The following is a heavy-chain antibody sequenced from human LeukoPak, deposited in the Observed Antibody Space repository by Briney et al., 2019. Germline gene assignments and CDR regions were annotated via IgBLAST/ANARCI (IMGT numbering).Heavy chain of an antibody. CDR2: IYTSGST. J-gene: IGHJ4*02. D-gene: IGHD3-22*01. CDR1: GGSISSGSYY. V-gene: IGHV4-61*02. Sequence: SETLSLTCTVSGGSISSGSYYWSWIRQPAGKGLEWIGRIYTSGSTNYNPSLKSRVTISVDTSKNQFSLKLSSVTAADTAVYYCARDSRATRTYYYDSSGSQGYYFDYWGQGTLVTVSS. CDR3: ARDSRATRTYYYDSSGSQGYYFDY.